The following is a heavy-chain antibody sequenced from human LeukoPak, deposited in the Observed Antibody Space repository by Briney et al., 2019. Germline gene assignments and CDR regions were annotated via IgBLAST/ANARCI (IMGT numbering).Heavy chain of an antibody. D-gene: IGHD2-2*01. CDR3: AMGDPHQLLEY. Sequence: GASVRVSCKVSGYSLTGVSKYWVRQAPGKGLEWMGGFDLDGAGETFFTQKFEGRVTMTEDTSTDTVYMELSSLRSDDTAVYYCAMGDPHQLLEYWGQGTLVTVSS. CDR1: GYSLTGVS. J-gene: IGHJ4*02. V-gene: IGHV1-24*01. CDR2: FDLDGAGET.